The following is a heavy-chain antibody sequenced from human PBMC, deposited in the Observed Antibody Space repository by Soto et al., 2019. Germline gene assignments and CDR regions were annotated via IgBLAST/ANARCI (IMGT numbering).Heavy chain of an antibody. V-gene: IGHV4-59*08. Sequence: ASETLSLTCIVSGGASQHYYWSWIRQPPGKGLEWIAYMYYMGNTNNNPSLRSRVSTSVDTSKNEFSLKLASVTAADTAIYYCVRHGGLKITGTDDASDIWGQGIMVTVSS. CDR3: VRHGGLKITGTDDASDI. CDR2: MYYMGNT. CDR1: GGASQHYY. J-gene: IGHJ3*02. D-gene: IGHD1-7*01.